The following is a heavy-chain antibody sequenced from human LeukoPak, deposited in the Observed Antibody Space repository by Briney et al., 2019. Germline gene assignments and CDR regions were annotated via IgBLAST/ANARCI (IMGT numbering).Heavy chain of an antibody. J-gene: IGHJ5*02. D-gene: IGHD5-12*01. CDR1: GFTVSSNY. CDR2: IYSGGST. Sequence: GGSLRLSCAASGFTVSSNYMSWVRQPPGKGLEWVAVIYSGGSTYYADSVKGRFTISRDNSKNTLYLQMNSLRAEDTAVYYCARSAPEGGYGVLWFDPWGQGTLVTVSS. CDR3: ARSAPEGGYGVLWFDP. V-gene: IGHV3-66*01.